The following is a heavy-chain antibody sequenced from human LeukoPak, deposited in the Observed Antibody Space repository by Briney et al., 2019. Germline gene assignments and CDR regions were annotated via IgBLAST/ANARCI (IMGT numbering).Heavy chain of an antibody. CDR2: IYYSGGT. V-gene: IGHV4-59*01. Sequence: SETLSLTCTVSGGSISSYYWSWIRQPPGKGLEWIGYIYYSGGTNYNPSLKSRVTISVDTSKNQFSLKLSSVTAADTAVYYCARDDYDSSGSLDYWGQGTLVTVSS. D-gene: IGHD3-22*01. CDR3: ARDDYDSSGSLDY. J-gene: IGHJ4*02. CDR1: GGSISSYY.